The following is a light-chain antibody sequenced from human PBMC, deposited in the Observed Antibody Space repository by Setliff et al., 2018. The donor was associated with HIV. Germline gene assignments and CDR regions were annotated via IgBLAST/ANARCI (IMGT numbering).Light chain of an antibody. CDR1: NSDVGGYNF. Sequence: QSVLTQPASVSGSPGQSITISCTGTNSDVGGYNFVSWYQQHPGKAPKVMLYEVNNRPSGVSNRFSGSKSGNTASLTISGLQAEDEADYYCTSYASSSTFVFGSGT. CDR2: EVN. CDR3: TSYASSSTFV. J-gene: IGLJ1*01. V-gene: IGLV2-14*01.